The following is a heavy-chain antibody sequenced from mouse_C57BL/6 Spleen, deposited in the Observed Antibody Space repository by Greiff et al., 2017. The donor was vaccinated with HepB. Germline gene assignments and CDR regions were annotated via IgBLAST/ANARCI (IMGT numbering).Heavy chain of an antibody. CDR2: ISDGGSYT. V-gene: IGHV5-4*01. CDR1: GFTFSSYA. D-gene: IGHD1-1*01. Sequence: EVKLMESGGGLVKPGGSLKLSCAASGFTFSSYAMSWVRQTPEKRLEWVATISDGGSYTYYPDNVKGRFTISRDNAKNNLYLQMSHLKSEDTAMYYCARDRTDYGSSLYYYAMDYWGQGTSVTVSS. CDR3: ARDRTDYGSSLYYYAMDY. J-gene: IGHJ4*01.